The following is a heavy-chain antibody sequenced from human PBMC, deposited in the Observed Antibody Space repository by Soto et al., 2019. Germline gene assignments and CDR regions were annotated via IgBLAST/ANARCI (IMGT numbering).Heavy chain of an antibody. D-gene: IGHD2-2*01. CDR2: ISGYSGNI. J-gene: IGHJ6*02. V-gene: IGHV1-18*04. Sequence: QVQLVQSGAEVKKPGASVKVSCKASGYTLTNYGISWVRQAPGQGLEWMGWISGYSGNINYAQKFHGRVTMTTDTCTSTAYMEVRSVRSDDTAVYYCARGGRCTPTSCLGDYYRGMDVWGQGTTVTVSS. CDR1: GYTLTNYG. CDR3: ARGGRCTPTSCLGDYYRGMDV.